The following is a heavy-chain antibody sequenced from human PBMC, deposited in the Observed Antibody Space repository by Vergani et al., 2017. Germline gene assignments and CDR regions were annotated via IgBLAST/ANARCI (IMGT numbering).Heavy chain of an antibody. CDR2: ISAYNGNT. V-gene: IGHV1-18*01. D-gene: IGHD1-7*01. CDR1: GYTFTSYG. CDR3: AGDLRRITGTNWFDP. Sequence: QVQLVQSGAEVKKPGASVKVSCKASGYTFTSYGISWVRQAPGQGLEWMGWISAYNGNTNYAQKLRGRVTMTTDTSTSTAYMELRSLRSDDTAVYYCAGDLRRITGTNWFDPWGQGTLVTVSS. J-gene: IGHJ5*02.